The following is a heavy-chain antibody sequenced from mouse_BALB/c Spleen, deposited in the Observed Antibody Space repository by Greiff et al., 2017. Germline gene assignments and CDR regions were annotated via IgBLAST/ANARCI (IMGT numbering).Heavy chain of an antibody. J-gene: IGHJ4*01. Sequence: QVQLQQSGAELARPGASVKLSCKASGYTFTSYWMQWVKQRPGQGLEWIGAIYPGDGDTRYTQKFKGKATLTADKSSSTAYMQLSSLASEDSAVYYCARRRVTTATDYAMDYWGQGTSVTVSS. CDR2: IYPGDGDT. CDR1: GYTFTSYW. D-gene: IGHD1-2*01. V-gene: IGHV1-87*01. CDR3: ARRRVTTATDYAMDY.